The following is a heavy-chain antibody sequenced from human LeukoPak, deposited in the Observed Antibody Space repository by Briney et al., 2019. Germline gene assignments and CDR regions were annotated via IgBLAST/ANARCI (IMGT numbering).Heavy chain of an antibody. J-gene: IGHJ4*02. CDR1: GFTFSSYA. Sequence: PGGSLRLSCVVSGFTFSSYAMSWVRQAPGKGLEWVSVISGSGGNTYCADSVKGRFTISRDSSKNTLYLQMNSLRAEDTAVYYCAEAGGRELLPFLYFDYWGQGTLVTVSS. D-gene: IGHD1-26*01. CDR2: ISGSGGNT. CDR3: AEAGGRELLPFLYFDY. V-gene: IGHV3-23*01.